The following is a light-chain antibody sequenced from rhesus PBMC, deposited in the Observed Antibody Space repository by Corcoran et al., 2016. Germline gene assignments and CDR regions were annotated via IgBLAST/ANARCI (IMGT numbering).Light chain of an antibody. J-gene: IGKJ2*01. CDR3: QHYNSVPYS. CDR1: QDIKTY. Sequence: DIQMAQSPSSLSASVGETVTITCRASQDIKTYLAWYQQKPGKAPKPLIYYASNLENGVPSRFSGSGSGTEFTLTISSLQPEDCATYYCQHYNSVPYSFGQGTEVEIK. V-gene: IGKV1-37*01. CDR2: YAS.